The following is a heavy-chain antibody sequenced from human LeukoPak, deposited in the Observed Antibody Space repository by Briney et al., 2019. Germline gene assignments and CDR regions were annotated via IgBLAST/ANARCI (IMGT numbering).Heavy chain of an antibody. CDR3: ARVLKGLAVAGSYYFDY. V-gene: IGHV4-39*07. J-gene: IGHJ4*02. Sequence: PSETLSLTCTVSGGSIISSDYHWGWVRQPPGKGLEWIGTISYSGNTDYNPSLKSRVTISVDTSKNQFSLKLGSVTAADTAVYYCARVLKGLAVAGSYYFDYWGQGTLVTVSS. D-gene: IGHD6-19*01. CDR2: ISYSGNT. CDR1: GGSIISSDYH.